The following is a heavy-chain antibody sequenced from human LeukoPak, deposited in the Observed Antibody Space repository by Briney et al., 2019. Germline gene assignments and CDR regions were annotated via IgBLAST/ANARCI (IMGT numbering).Heavy chain of an antibody. D-gene: IGHD6-19*01. CDR3: ARGLSGWYRWYFDL. CDR2: ISYDGSNE. CDR1: GLTFSSYG. V-gene: IGHV3-30-3*01. J-gene: IGHJ2*01. Sequence: GGSLRLSCAASGLTFSSYGMNWVRQAPGKGLEWVAFISYDGSNEHYAVCVKRRFTISRDDSKSTLSLQMNSVRAEDRAVYYCARGLSGWYRWYFDLWGRGTLVSVCS.